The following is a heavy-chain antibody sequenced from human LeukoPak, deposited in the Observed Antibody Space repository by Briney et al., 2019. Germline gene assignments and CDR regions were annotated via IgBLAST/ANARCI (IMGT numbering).Heavy chain of an antibody. CDR3: ARDSSRVVATTIDY. J-gene: IGHJ4*02. V-gene: IGHV1-18*01. Sequence: ASVKVSCKASGYTFTSYGISWVRQAPGQGLEWMGWISAYNGNTNYAQKLQGRVTMTTDTSTSTAYMELRSLRSDDTAVYYCARDSSRVVATTIDYWGQGTLVTVSS. CDR2: ISAYNGNT. D-gene: IGHD5-12*01. CDR1: GYTFTSYG.